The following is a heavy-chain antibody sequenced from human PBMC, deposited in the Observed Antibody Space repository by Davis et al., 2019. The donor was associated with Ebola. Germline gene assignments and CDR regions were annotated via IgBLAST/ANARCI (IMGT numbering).Heavy chain of an antibody. CDR1: GGTFSSYT. CDR2: IIPVFGTT. Sequence: SVKVSCKASGGTFSSYTISWLRQAPGQGLEWMGGIIPVFGTTNYAQKFQGRVTLTADESTSTAFMELTILGSDDTAVYYCAREVGETKLDQWGQGTLVTVSS. D-gene: IGHD1-26*01. V-gene: IGHV1-69*13. CDR3: AREVGETKLDQ. J-gene: IGHJ4*02.